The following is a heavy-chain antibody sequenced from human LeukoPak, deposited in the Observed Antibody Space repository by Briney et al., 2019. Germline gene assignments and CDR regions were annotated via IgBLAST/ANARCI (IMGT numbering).Heavy chain of an antibody. Sequence: GGSLRLSCAASGFTFSSYSMNWVRQAPGKGLGWVSSISSSSSYIYYADSVKGRFTISRDNAKNSLYLQMNSLRAEDTAVYYCARGGRDILTGYYYYFFDYWGQGTLVTVSS. CDR2: ISSSSSYI. J-gene: IGHJ4*02. CDR1: GFTFSSYS. CDR3: ARGGRDILTGYYYYFFDY. V-gene: IGHV3-21*01. D-gene: IGHD3-9*01.